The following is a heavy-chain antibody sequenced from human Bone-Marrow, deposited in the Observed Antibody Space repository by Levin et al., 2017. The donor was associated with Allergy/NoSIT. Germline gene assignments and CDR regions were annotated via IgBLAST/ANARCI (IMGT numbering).Heavy chain of an antibody. D-gene: IGHD3-3*02. CDR1: GFSFSDYG. CDR3: TKHFLIRFRIPGPIDT. J-gene: IGHJ5*02. CDR2: ISYDGSSE. V-gene: IGHV3-30*18. Sequence: GGSLRLSCAASGFSFSDYGMQWVRQAPGEGPEWVADISYDGSSEHYGDSVKGRFTISRDSSKNTVYLEMNSLTVEDTATYYCTKHFLIRFRIPGPIDTWGQGILVTVSS.